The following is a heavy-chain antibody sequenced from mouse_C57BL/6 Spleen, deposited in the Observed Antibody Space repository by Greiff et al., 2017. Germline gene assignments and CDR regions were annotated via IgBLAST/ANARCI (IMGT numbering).Heavy chain of an antibody. CDR1: GYTFTSYW. CDR3: ARETYGSSHYAMDY. V-gene: IGHV1-55*01. Sequence: VQLQQPGAELVKPGASVKMSCKASGYTFTSYWITWVKQRPGQGLEWIGDIYPGSGSTNYNEKFKSKATLTVDTSSSTAYMQLSSLTSEDSAVYYCARETYGSSHYAMDYWGQGTSVTVSS. D-gene: IGHD1-1*01. CDR2: IYPGSGST. J-gene: IGHJ4*01.